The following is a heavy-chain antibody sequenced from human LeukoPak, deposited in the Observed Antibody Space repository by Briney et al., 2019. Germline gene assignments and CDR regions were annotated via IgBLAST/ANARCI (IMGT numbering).Heavy chain of an antibody. Sequence: ASVKVSCKASGYTFTGYYMHWVRQAPGQGLEWMGWINPNSGGTNYAQKFQGRVTMTRDTSISTAYMELSRLRSDDTAVYYCAIALSLSYGMDVWGQGTTVTVSS. CDR1: GYTFTGYY. V-gene: IGHV1-2*02. J-gene: IGHJ6*02. CDR2: INPNSGGT. CDR3: AIALSLSYGMDV. D-gene: IGHD3-16*01.